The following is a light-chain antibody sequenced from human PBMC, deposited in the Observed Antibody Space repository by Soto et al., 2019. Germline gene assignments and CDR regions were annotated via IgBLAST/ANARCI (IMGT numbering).Light chain of an antibody. CDR2: KAS. V-gene: IGKV1-5*03. CDR1: QSISSW. CDR3: QQSYATVRT. Sequence: IQMTQSPSTLSASVGDRVTITCRARQSISSWLAWYQQKPGKAPKLLIYKASTLKSGVPARCSGSGAETDFTLTITSLQPEDFGIYYCQQSYATVRTFGGGTKVDIK. J-gene: IGKJ4*01.